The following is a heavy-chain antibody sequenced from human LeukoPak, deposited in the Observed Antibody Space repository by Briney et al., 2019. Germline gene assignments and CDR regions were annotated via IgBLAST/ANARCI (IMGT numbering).Heavy chain of an antibody. V-gene: IGHV4-4*09. D-gene: IGHD2/OR15-2a*01. CDR1: LDSMTDYY. CDR2: IYRRGAT. Sequence: SETLSFTCNVSLDSMTDYYWSWIRQSPGGGLEWIGYIYRRGATNYLPSLRSRVTISVDKSKWQVFLRLNSVTAAGTALYYCVASYATSSGIDHWGQGTLVTVSS. CDR3: VASYATSSGIDH. J-gene: IGHJ4*02.